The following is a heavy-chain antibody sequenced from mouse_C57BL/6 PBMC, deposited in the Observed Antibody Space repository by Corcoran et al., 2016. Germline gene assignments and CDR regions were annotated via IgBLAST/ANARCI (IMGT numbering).Heavy chain of an antibody. CDR3: ASSLLRLEAWFAY. D-gene: IGHD1-2*01. CDR1: GYTFTDYN. Sequence: EFQLQQSGPELVKPGASLKIPCTASGYTFTDYNMDWVKQSHGKSLEWIGDINPNNGGTIYNQKFKGKATLTVDKSSSTAYMELRSLTSEDTAVYYCASSLLRLEAWFAYWGQGTLVTVSA. J-gene: IGHJ3*01. V-gene: IGHV1-18*01. CDR2: INPNNGGT.